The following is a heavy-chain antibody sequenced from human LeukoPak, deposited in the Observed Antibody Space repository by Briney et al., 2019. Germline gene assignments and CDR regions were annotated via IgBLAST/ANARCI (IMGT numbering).Heavy chain of an antibody. CDR3: ARAIVYYDFWSGPLNFDY. D-gene: IGHD3-3*01. J-gene: IGHJ4*02. V-gene: IGHV3-11*04. CDR2: ISSCGSTI. Sequence: GGSLRLSCAASGFTFSDYYMSWIRQAPGKGLEWVSYISSCGSTIYYADSVKGRFTISRDNAKNSLYLQMNSLRAEDTAVYYCARAIVYYDFWSGPLNFDYWGQGTLVTVSS. CDR1: GFTFSDYY.